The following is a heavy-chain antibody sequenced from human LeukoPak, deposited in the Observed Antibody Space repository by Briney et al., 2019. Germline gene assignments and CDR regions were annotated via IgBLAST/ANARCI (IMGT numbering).Heavy chain of an antibody. V-gene: IGHV3-30-3*01. D-gene: IGHD3-3*01. Sequence: GRSLRLSCAASGFTFSSYAMHWVRQAPGKGLEWVAVISYDGSNKYYADSVKGRFTISRDNAKNSLYLQMNSLRAEDTAVYYCARGHVLRFLEGIDYWGQGTLVTVSS. CDR3: ARGHVLRFLEGIDY. CDR1: GFTFSSYA. CDR2: ISYDGSNK. J-gene: IGHJ4*02.